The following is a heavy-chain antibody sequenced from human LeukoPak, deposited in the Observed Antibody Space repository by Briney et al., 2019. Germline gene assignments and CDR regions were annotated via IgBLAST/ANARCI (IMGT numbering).Heavy chain of an antibody. V-gene: IGHV3-43*02. CDR2: ISGDGGST. CDR1: GFTFDDYA. CDR3: AKGWPGGVIVYFDY. Sequence: PGGSLRLSCVASGFTFDDYAMHWVRQAPGKGLEWVSLISGDGGSTYYADSVKGRFTISRDNSKNSLYLQMNSLRTEDTALYYCAKGWPGGVIVYFDYWGQGTLVTVSS. J-gene: IGHJ4*02. D-gene: IGHD3-16*02.